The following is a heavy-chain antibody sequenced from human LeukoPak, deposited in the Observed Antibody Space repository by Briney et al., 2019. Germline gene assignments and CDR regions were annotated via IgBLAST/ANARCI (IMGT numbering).Heavy chain of an antibody. CDR3: ARESLYGVADY. CDR2: IYHSGST. Sequence: SETLSLTCTVSGYSISSGYYWGWIRQPPGKGLEWIGSIYHSGSTYYNPSLKSRVTTSVDTSKNQFSLKLSSVTAADTAVYYCARESLYGVADYWGQGTLVTVSS. D-gene: IGHD4-17*01. V-gene: IGHV4-38-2*02. J-gene: IGHJ4*02. CDR1: GYSISSGYY.